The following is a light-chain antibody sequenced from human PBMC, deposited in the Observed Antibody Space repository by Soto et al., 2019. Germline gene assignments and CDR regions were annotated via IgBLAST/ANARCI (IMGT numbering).Light chain of an antibody. Sequence: PGERATISCRASQNIGNNYLVWYQQKPGQAPRLLIYDASSRATGIPDRFTGSGSGADFALTISRLEPEDFAVYYCQQCAYSPRTFGQGTKVEVK. CDR3: QQCAYSPRT. V-gene: IGKV3-20*01. J-gene: IGKJ1*01. CDR1: QNIGNNY. CDR2: DAS.